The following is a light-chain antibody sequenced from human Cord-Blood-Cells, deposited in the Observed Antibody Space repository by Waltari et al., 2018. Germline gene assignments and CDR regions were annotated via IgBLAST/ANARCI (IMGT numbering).Light chain of an antibody. J-gene: IGKJ2*01. CDR1: QSVLYSSNNKNY. CDR2: WAS. CDR3: QQYYSTPYT. Sequence: DIVMTQSPDSLAVSLGERATINCKSRQSVLYSSNNKNYLAWYQHKPGQPPTLLIYWASTRESGVPDRFSGSGSGTDFTLTISSLQAEDVSVYYCQQYYSTPYTFGQGTKLEIK. V-gene: IGKV4-1*01.